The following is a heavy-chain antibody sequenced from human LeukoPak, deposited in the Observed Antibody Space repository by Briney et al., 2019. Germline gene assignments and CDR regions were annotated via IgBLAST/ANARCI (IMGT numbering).Heavy chain of an antibody. J-gene: IGHJ4*02. CDR2: ISAYNGNT. CDR3: ARGGTYYCSGGSCYPPDY. V-gene: IGHV1-18*01. D-gene: IGHD2-15*01. CDR1: GYTFTSDG. Sequence: ASVKVSCKASGYTFTSDGISWVRQAPGQGLEWMGWISAYNGNTNYAQKLQGRVTMTTDTSTSTAYMELRSLRSDDTAVYYCARGGTYYCSGGSCYPPDYWGQGTLVTVSS.